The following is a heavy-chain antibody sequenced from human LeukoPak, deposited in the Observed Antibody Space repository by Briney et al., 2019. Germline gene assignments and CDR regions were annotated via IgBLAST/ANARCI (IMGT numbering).Heavy chain of an antibody. D-gene: IGHD2-21*01. CDR3: ARGGVVVAFYYFDY. V-gene: IGHV3-30-3*01. CDR1: GFTFSSYA. Sequence: PGRSLRLSCAASGFTFSSYAMHWVRQAPGKGLEWVAVISYDGSNKYYADSVKSRFTISRDNSKNTLYLQMNSLRAEDTAVYYCARGGVVVAFYYFDYWGQGTLVTVSS. J-gene: IGHJ4*02. CDR2: ISYDGSNK.